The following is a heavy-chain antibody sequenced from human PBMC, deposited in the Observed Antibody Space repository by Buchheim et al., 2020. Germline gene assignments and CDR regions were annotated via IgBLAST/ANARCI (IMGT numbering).Heavy chain of an antibody. Sequence: QVQLQQWGAGLLKPSETLSLTCAVSGGSFSDYCWSWISQSPTKGLEWTGEINHSGASDYNPSFHSRATIIADTSNNHFSLKLTSMTAADTAVYYCARVQSGPLRWVALEIRGEGT. CDR3: ARVQSGPLRWVALEI. CDR1: GGSFSDYC. D-gene: IGHD4-23*01. J-gene: IGHJ3*02. CDR2: INHSGAS. V-gene: IGHV4-34*01.